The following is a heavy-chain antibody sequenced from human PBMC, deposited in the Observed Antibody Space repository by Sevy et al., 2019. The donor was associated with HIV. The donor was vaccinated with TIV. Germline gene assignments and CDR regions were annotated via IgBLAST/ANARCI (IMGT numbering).Heavy chain of an antibody. CDR1: GFTSGDYA. Sequence: GGSLRLSCTTSGFTSGDYAMGWFRQAPGKGLEWVGFIRTTASGGTTDYAASVKGTFIISRDDSKSIAYLQMNSLKTEDTAVYYCTRSFSVTWYPHYWGQGTLVTVSS. D-gene: IGHD6-13*01. CDR3: TRSFSVTWYPHY. J-gene: IGHJ4*02. CDR2: IRTTASGGTT. V-gene: IGHV3-49*03.